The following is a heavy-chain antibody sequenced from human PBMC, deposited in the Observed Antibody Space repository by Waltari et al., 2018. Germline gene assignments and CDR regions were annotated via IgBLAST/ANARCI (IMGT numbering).Heavy chain of an antibody. D-gene: IGHD2-8*02. Sequence: QVQLVQSGAAVKKPGASVKVSCKASGYTFTGYYMHWVRQAPGQGLEWMGWINPNSGGTNYAQKFQGRVTMTRDTSISTAYMELSRLRSDDTAVYYCAREHGGLVLVVYAPGYFDLWGRGTLVTVSS. CDR1: GYTFTGYY. CDR2: INPNSGGT. J-gene: IGHJ2*01. V-gene: IGHV1-2*02. CDR3: AREHGGLVLVVYAPGYFDL.